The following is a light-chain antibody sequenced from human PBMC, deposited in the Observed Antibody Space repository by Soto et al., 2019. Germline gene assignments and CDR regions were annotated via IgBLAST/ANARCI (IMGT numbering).Light chain of an antibody. V-gene: IGLV2-14*01. Sequence: ALTKPASVSGSPGQSITISCSGTSSDVGGYNYVSWYQQHPGKAPKLMIYEVSNRPSGVSNRFSGSKSGNTASLTISGLQAEDEADYYCSSYTSSSTLVFGTGTKVTVL. CDR3: SSYTSSSTLV. J-gene: IGLJ1*01. CDR1: SSDVGGYNY. CDR2: EVS.